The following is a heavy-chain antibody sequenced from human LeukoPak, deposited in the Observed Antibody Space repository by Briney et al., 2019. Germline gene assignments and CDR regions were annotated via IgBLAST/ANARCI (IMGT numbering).Heavy chain of an antibody. CDR1: GFTFSTYW. CDR3: ANTGYNYEFDY. Sequence: PGVSLRLSCAASGFTFSTYWMHWVRQAPGKGLVWISRINRDGSGITYADSVKGRFTISRDNAKSILYLQMNSLRAEDTAVYYCANTGYNYEFDYWGQGTLVTVSS. V-gene: IGHV3-74*01. J-gene: IGHJ4*02. D-gene: IGHD5-18*01. CDR2: INRDGSGI.